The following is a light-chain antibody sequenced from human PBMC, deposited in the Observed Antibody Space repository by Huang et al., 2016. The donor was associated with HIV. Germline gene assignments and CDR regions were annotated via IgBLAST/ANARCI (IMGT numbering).Light chain of an antibody. J-gene: IGKJ3*01. CDR2: GAS. CDR1: QSVATK. Sequence: EIVMTQSPATLSVSPGDRATLSCRASQSVATKLAWYPQRPGQAPRLLIFGASTRAPGVPARFSGSGSGTDFSLTISILQSEDFAVYYCQQYSNWPPVTFGPGTKVDIK. CDR3: QQYSNWPPVT. V-gene: IGKV3-15*01.